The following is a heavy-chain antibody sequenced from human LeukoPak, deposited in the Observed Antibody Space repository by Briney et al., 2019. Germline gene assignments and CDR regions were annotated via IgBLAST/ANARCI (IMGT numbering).Heavy chain of an antibody. Sequence: SETLSLTCTVSGVSISSGNYYWTWIRQHPGKGLEWIGCLHPTGSAHYNPSLKGRLSISVGTSKNQFSLRLNSVTAADTAVYYCVKDRGDYGGDPGYFDYWGQGTHVTVSS. J-gene: IGHJ4*02. D-gene: IGHD4-23*01. CDR2: LHPTGSA. V-gene: IGHV4-31*03. CDR1: GVSISSGNYY. CDR3: VKDRGDYGGDPGYFDY.